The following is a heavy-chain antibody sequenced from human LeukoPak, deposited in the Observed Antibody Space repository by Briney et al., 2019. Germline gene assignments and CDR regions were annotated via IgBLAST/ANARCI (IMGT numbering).Heavy chain of an antibody. D-gene: IGHD4-17*01. Sequence: PGGSLRLSCAASGFTVSSNYMSWVRQAPGKGLEWVSVIYSGGSTYYADSVKGRFTISRDNSKNTLYLQMNSLRAEDTAVYYCAKVSTVTTRGYFDYWGQGTLVTVSS. CDR1: GFTVSSNY. CDR3: AKVSTVTTRGYFDY. CDR2: IYSGGST. V-gene: IGHV3-66*01. J-gene: IGHJ4*02.